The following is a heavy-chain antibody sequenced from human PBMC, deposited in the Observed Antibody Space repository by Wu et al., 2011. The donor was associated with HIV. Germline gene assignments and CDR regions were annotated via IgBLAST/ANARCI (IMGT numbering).Heavy chain of an antibody. CDR3: ARAPRGSYAFDI. CDR2: INPKSDDT. J-gene: IGHJ3*02. CDR1: GYTFTSYD. D-gene: IGHD1-26*01. Sequence: QVQLVQTGAEVKKPGASVKVSCKTSGYTFTSYDINWVRQATGQGLEWMGWINPKSDDTNYAQRFQGRVTMTRDTSISTAYMELSRLRSDDTAVYYCARAPRGSYAFDIWGQGDNGHRLF. V-gene: IGHV1-2*02.